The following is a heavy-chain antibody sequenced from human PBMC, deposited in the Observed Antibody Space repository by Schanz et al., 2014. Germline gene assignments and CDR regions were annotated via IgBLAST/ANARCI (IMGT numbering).Heavy chain of an antibody. CDR1: GFGFSSYS. CDR3: AKTLFPGGTQTFGN. Sequence: EVQLVESGGGLIQPGGSLRLSCAASGFGFSSYSMNWVRQAPGKGLEWVSYISGSSRTIYYADSAKGRFTISRDNSKSTLYVEMNSLRVEDTAVYYCAKTLFPGGTQTFGNWGRGTLVTVSS. CDR2: ISGSSRTI. J-gene: IGHJ4*02. V-gene: IGHV3-48*01. D-gene: IGHD2-8*02.